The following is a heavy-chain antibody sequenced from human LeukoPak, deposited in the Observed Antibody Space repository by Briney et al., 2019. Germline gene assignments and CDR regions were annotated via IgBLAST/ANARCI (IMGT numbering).Heavy chain of an antibody. CDR2: IIPIFGTA. Sequence: SVKVSCKASGGTFSSYAISWVRQAPGQGLEWMGGIIPIFGTANYAQKFQGRVTITADESTSTAYMELSSLRSEDTAVYYCAGGDGYNFPSRFDYWGQGTLVTVSS. CDR1: GGTFSSYA. CDR3: AGGDGYNFPSRFDY. V-gene: IGHV1-69*01. J-gene: IGHJ4*02. D-gene: IGHD5-24*01.